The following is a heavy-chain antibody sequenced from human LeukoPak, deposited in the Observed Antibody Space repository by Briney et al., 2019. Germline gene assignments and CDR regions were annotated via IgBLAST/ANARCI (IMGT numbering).Heavy chain of an antibody. V-gene: IGHV1-18*04. CDR1: GYTFTSYG. D-gene: IGHD2-2*01. J-gene: IGHJ4*02. CDR3: ARAESLGYCSSTSCPYYFDY. Sequence: ASVKVCCKASGYTFTSYGISWVRQAPGQGLEWMGWISAYSGNTNYAQKLQGRVTMTTDTSTSTAYMPLRSLRSDDTAVYYWARAESLGYCSSTSCPYYFDYWGQGTLVTVSS. CDR2: ISAYSGNT.